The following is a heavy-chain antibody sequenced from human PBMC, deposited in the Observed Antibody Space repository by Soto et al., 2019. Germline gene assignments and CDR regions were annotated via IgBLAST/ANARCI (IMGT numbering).Heavy chain of an antibody. V-gene: IGHV4-39*02. CDR1: GGSIIGNNYY. CDR3: ATRRLGGGKSRLDL. D-gene: IGHD3-16*01. J-gene: IGHJ4*02. Sequence: SETLSLTCSVSGGSIIGNNYYWGWIRQPPGKRLEWIGNIYYTGTTYYNPSLESRVTMSVDTSGNHFSLNLTSVTASDTAVYHCATRRLGGGKSRLDLWGPGILVTVSS. CDR2: IYYTGTT.